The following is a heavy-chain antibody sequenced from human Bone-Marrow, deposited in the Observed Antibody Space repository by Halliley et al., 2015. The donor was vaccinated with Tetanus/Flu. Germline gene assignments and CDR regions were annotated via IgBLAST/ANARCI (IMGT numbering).Heavy chain of an antibody. D-gene: IGHD6-19*01. J-gene: IGHJ4*02. CDR3: VTGKGWLPDY. Sequence: GKGLEGIGYVYDSGNTNYNPSLKSRVTISRDTSKNQFSLNLSSVTAADTAVYYCVTGKGWLPDYWGQGTLVTVSS. V-gene: IGHV4-59*01. CDR2: VYDSGNT.